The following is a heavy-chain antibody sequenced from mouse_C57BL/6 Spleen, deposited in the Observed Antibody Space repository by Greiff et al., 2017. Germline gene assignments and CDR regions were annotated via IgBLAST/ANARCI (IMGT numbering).Heavy chain of an antibody. CDR3: APLITTVVAPRFDV. V-gene: IGHV1-72*01. CDR2: IDPNSGGT. Sequence: VQLQQSGAELVKPGASVKLSCKASGYTFTSYWMHWVKQRPGRGLEWIGRIDPNSGGTKYNEKFKSKATLTVDKPSSTAYMQLSSLTSEDSAVYYCAPLITTVVAPRFDVWGTGTTVTVSS. J-gene: IGHJ1*03. CDR1: GYTFTSYW. D-gene: IGHD1-1*01.